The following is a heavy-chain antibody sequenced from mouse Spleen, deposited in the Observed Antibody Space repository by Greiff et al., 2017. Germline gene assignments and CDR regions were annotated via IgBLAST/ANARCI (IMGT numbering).Heavy chain of an antibody. CDR3: NRHYYGSSYPYWYFDV. D-gene: IGHD1-1*01. V-gene: IGHV14-4*01. CDR1: GFNIKDDY. J-gene: IGHJ1*01. Sequence: EVQLQQSGAELVRPGASVKLSCTASGFNIKDDYMHWVKQRPEQGLEWIGWIDPENGDTEYASKFQGKATITADTSSNTAYLQLSSLTSEDTAVYYCNRHYYGSSYPYWYFDVWGAGTTVTVSS. CDR2: IDPENGDT.